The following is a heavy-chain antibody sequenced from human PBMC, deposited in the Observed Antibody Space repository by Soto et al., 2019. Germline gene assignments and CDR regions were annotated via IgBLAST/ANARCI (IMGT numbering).Heavy chain of an antibody. J-gene: IGHJ3*02. CDR2: IIPILGTT. Sequence: AASVKVSCKASGGTFSSHTISWVRQAPGQGLEWMGRIIPILGTTNYAQKFQDRVTITADKSTSTAYMELSSLRSEDTAVYYCAREQSGEIMTMTDAFDIWGQGTMVTVS. CDR3: AREQSGEIMTMTDAFDI. V-gene: IGHV1-69*08. CDR1: GGTFSSHT. D-gene: IGHD3-16*01.